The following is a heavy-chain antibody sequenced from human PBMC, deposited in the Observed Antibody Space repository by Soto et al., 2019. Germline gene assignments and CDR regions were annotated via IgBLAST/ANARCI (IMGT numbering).Heavy chain of an antibody. V-gene: IGHV3-30*18. CDR2: ISYDGSNK. J-gene: IGHJ5*02. Sequence: GGSLRLSCAASGFTFSSYGMHWVRQAPGKGLEWVAVISYDGSNKYYADSVKGRFTISRDNSRNTLYLQMNSLRAEDTAVYYCAKDPDYYGSGRGRNWFDPWGQGT. CDR1: GFTFSSYG. CDR3: AKDPDYYGSGRGRNWFDP. D-gene: IGHD3-10*01.